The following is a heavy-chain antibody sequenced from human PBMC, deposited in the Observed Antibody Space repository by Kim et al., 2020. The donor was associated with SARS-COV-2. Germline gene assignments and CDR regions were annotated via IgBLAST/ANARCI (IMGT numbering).Heavy chain of an antibody. CDR3: TTDEGYFDWLPFDY. Sequence: GGSLRLSCAASGFTFSNAWMSWVRQAPGKGLEWVGRIKSKTDGGTTDYAAPVKGRFTISRDDSKNTLYLQMNSLKTEDTAVYYCTTDEGYFDWLPFDYWGQGTLVTVSS. D-gene: IGHD3-9*01. CDR1: GFTFSNAW. J-gene: IGHJ4*02. CDR2: IKSKTDGGTT. V-gene: IGHV3-15*01.